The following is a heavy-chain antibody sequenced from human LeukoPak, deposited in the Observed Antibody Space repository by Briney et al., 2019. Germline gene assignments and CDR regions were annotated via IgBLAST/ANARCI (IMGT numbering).Heavy chain of an antibody. D-gene: IGHD3-16*02. Sequence: PSETLSLTCTVSGYSISSGYYWGWIRQPPGKGLEWIGSIYHSGSTYYNPSLKSRVTISVDTSKNQFSLKLSSVTAADTAVYYCARVLTYDYVWGSYRYSNNWFDPWGQGTLVTVSS. CDR2: IYHSGST. J-gene: IGHJ5*02. V-gene: IGHV4-38-2*02. CDR1: GYSISSGYY. CDR3: ARVLTYDYVWGSYRYSNNWFDP.